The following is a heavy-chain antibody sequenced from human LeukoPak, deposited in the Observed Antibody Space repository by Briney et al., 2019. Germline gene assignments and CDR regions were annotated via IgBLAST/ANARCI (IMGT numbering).Heavy chain of an antibody. CDR1: GFTFSDYY. J-gene: IGHJ4*02. V-gene: IGHV3-11*04. D-gene: IGHD1-26*01. Sequence: GGCLRLSCAASGFTFSDYYMSWIRQAPGKGLEWVSYISSSGSTIYYADSVKGRFAISRDNAKNSLYLQMNSLRAEDTAVYYCARVPFGWELRGWGLDYWGQGTLVTVSS. CDR3: ARVPFGWELRGWGLDY. CDR2: ISSSGSTI.